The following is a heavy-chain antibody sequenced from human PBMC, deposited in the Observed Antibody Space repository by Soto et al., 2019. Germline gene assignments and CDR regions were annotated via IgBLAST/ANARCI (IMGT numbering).Heavy chain of an antibody. CDR1: GYMFVTYG. V-gene: IGHV1-18*01. J-gene: IGHJ4*02. D-gene: IGHD3-10*01. CDR2: ISAYNGNT. Sequence: AWVEVSCKASGYMFVTYGINWVRRAAGQGLEWMGWISAYNGNTKYAQNLQGRVTMTTDASTSTAYMEMRSLRSDDTAVYYCARDLDGSGSYYTDYWGPGTLVTVSS. CDR3: ARDLDGSGSYYTDY.